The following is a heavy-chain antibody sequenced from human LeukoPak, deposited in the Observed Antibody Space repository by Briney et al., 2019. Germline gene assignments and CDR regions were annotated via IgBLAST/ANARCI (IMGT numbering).Heavy chain of an antibody. CDR3: AKGDDFWSGYSYYYYGMVV. CDR1: GFTFSSYG. J-gene: IGHJ6*02. Sequence: GRSLRLSCAASGFTFSSYGMHWVRQAPGKGLEWVAVISYDGSNKSYADSVKGRFTISRDNSKNTLYLQMNSLRAEDTAVYHCAKGDDFWSGYSYYYYGMVVWGQGTTVTVSS. V-gene: IGHV3-30*18. CDR2: ISYDGSNK. D-gene: IGHD3-3*01.